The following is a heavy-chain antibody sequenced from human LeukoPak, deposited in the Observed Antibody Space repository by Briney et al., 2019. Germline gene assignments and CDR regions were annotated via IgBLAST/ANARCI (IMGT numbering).Heavy chain of an antibody. CDR1: GGTFSSYA. CDR3: ARVNYYYYGMDV. CDR2: ISAYNGNT. Sequence: ASVKVSCKASGGTFSSYAISWVRQAPGQGLEWMGWISAYNGNTNYAQKLQGRVTMTTDTSTSTAYMELRSLRSDDTAVYYCARVNYYYYGMDVWGQGTTVTVSS. J-gene: IGHJ6*02. V-gene: IGHV1-18*01.